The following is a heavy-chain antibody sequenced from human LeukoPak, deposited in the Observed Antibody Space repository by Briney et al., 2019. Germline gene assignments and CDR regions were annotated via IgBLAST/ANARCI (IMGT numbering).Heavy chain of an antibody. V-gene: IGHV1-46*01. CDR2: SRTSGTTP. D-gene: IGHD3-9*01. J-gene: IGHJ4*02. CDR3: AREGPDTFYFDS. CDR1: GSIFTMYH. Sequence: ASVKVSCKASGSIFTMYHMHWVRQAPGQGLEWRGISRTSGTTPNAQKFRGRVTMTRDTSTSTVYMELSSLTSEDTAVYYCAREGPDTFYFDSWGQGTLVTVSS.